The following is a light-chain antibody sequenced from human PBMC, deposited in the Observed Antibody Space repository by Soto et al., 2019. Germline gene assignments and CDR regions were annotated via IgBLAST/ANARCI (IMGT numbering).Light chain of an antibody. CDR1: QSVSSSN. V-gene: IGKV3D-20*02. CDR3: QQRSNWPWT. Sequence: EIVLTQSPGTLSLSPGARATLSCRASQSVSSSNLAWYQQKPGQAPRLLIYSASRGATGFPARFSGSGSGTDFTLTISSLEPEDFAVYYCQQRSNWPWTFGQGTKVDIK. J-gene: IGKJ1*01. CDR2: SAS.